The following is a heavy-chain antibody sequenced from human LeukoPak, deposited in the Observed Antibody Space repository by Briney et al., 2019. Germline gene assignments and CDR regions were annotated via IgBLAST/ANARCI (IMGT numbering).Heavy chain of an antibody. CDR1: GYTFTGYY. V-gene: IGHV1-2*02. CDR3: ANVPGKGSVGNWFDP. D-gene: IGHD3-10*02. CDR2: INPNSGGT. Sequence: GASVKVSCKASGYTFTGYYMHWVRQAPGQGLEWMGWINPNSGGTNYAQKFQGRITMTRDTSISTAYMELSRLRSDDTAVYYCANVPGKGSVGNWFDPWGQGTLVTVSS. J-gene: IGHJ5*02.